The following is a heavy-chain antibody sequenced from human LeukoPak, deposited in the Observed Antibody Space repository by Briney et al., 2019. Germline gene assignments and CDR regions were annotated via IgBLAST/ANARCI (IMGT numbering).Heavy chain of an antibody. J-gene: IGHJ6*03. V-gene: IGHV1-69*13. CDR1: GGTFNTSP. Sequence: ASVKVSCKASGGTFNTSPLSWLRQAPGQGPEWMGGIIPFFGTANYAQKFQDRVTITADASSSTAYMELSSLRSEDTAVYYCASEGRPYYSTSGSHVYMAYSYIDVWGKGTTVIVSS. D-gene: IGHD3-16*01. CDR2: IIPFFGTA. CDR3: ASEGRPYYSTSGSHVYMAYSYIDV.